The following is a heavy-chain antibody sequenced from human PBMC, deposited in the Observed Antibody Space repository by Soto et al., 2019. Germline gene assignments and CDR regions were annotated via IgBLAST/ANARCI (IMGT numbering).Heavy chain of an antibody. J-gene: IGHJ6*03. D-gene: IGHD3-10*01. V-gene: IGHV3-33*01. CDR2: IWYDGSNK. CDR1: GFTFSSYG. CDR3: AREYGSGSSYYYYMDV. Sequence: GGSLRLSCAASGFTFSSYGMHWVHQAPGKGLEWVAVIWYDGSNKYYADSVKGRFTISRDNSKNTLYLQMNSLRAEDTAVYYCAREYGSGSSYYYYMDVWGQGTTVTVSS.